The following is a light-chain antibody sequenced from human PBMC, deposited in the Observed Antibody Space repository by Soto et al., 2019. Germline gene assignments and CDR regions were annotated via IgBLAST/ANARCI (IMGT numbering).Light chain of an antibody. CDR1: QSGLFRSNNKNY. CDR2: WAS. Sequence: DIVMTQSPDSLAVSLGERATINCKSSQSGLFRSNNKNYLAWYQQKPGQSPKLLIYWASTRESGVPDRFSGSGSWTDFTLTISSLQAEDVALYYCQQYYSLPLIFGGGTKVEIK. J-gene: IGKJ4*01. V-gene: IGKV4-1*01. CDR3: QQYYSLPLI.